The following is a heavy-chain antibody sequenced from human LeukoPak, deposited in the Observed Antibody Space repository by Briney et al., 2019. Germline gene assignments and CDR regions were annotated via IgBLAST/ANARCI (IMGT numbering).Heavy chain of an antibody. CDR3: AREEGGSYGEASHF. Sequence: SGGSLRLSCAASGFTFSIFSMNWVRQAPGKGLEWVSSIGGNSRSIYYADSVKGRFTISRDNAKNSLYLQMSSLGAEDTAVYYCAREEGGSYGEASHFWGQGTMVTVSS. J-gene: IGHJ3*01. D-gene: IGHD1-26*01. V-gene: IGHV3-21*01. CDR1: GFTFSIFS. CDR2: IGGNSRSI.